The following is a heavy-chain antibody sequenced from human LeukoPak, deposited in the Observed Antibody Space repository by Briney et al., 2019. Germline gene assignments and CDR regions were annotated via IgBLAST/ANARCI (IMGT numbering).Heavy chain of an antibody. J-gene: IGHJ6*03. CDR3: SKVPYYDFWSGYYPDYYYYMDV. Sequence: GGSLRLSCAASGFTFSSYGMHWVRQAPGKGLEWVAFIRYDGSNKYYADSVKGRFTISRDNSKNTLYLQMNSLRAEDTAVYYCSKVPYYDFWSGYYPDYYYYMDVWGKGTMVTVSS. CDR2: IRYDGSNK. D-gene: IGHD3-3*01. CDR1: GFTFSSYG. V-gene: IGHV3-30*02.